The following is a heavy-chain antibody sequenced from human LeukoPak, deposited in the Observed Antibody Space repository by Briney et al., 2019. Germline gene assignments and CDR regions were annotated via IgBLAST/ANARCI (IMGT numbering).Heavy chain of an antibody. CDR1: GFTFSDYD. V-gene: IGHV3-48*01. Sequence: PGGSLRLSCAAAGFTFSDYDMNWIRQAPGTGLEWVSYITGSSSSKYYADSVKGRFTISRDNAKNSLYLQMNSLRAEDTAVYYCARPTTSGWYPHWGQGKIVTVSS. CDR2: ITGSSSSK. D-gene: IGHD6-19*01. J-gene: IGHJ3*01. CDR3: ARPTTSGWYPH.